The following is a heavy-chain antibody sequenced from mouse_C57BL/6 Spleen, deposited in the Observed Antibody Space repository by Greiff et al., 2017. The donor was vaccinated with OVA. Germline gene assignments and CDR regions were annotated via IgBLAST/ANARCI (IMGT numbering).Heavy chain of an antibody. V-gene: IGHV1-26*01. CDR3: ARIGSSGYYFDY. J-gene: IGHJ2*01. CDR2: INPNNGGT. D-gene: IGHD3-2*02. CDR1: GYTFTDYY. Sequence: VQLQQSGPELVKPGASVKISCKASGYTFTDYYMNWVKQSHGKSLEWIGDINPNNGGTSYNQKFKGKATLTVDKSSSTAYMELRSLTSEDSAVYYCARIGSSGYYFDYWGQGTTLTVSS.